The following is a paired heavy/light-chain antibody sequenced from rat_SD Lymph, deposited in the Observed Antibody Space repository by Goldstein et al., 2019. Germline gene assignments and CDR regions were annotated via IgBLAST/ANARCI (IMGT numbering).Light chain of an antibody. J-gene: IGKJ2-3*01. CDR3: QQYYDTYT. CDR1: QSLLYSGNQKNY. Sequence: DIVMTQSPSSLAVSAGETVTINCKSSQSLLYSGNQKNYLAWYQQKPGQSPKLLIYWASTRQSGVPDRFIGSGSGTDFTLTISSVQAEDLAIYYCQQYYDTYTFGAGTKLELK. CDR2: WAS. V-gene: IGKV8S6*01.
Heavy chain of an antibody. V-gene: IGHV5-31*01. J-gene: IGHJ2*01. CDR1: GFTFNNYW. Sequence: EVQLVESGGGLVQPGRSLKLSCVASGFTFNNYWMTWIRQAPGKGLEWVASITNTGGSTYYPDSVKGRFTISRDNAKSTLYLQMNSLRSEDTATYYCTRDLKYYDGTYYPFDYWGQGVMVTVSS. CDR3: TRDLKYYDGTYYPFDY. CDR2: ITNTGGST. D-gene: IGHD1-12*02.